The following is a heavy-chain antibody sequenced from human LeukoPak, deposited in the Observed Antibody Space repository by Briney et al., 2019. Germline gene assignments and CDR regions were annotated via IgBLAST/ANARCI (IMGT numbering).Heavy chain of an antibody. V-gene: IGHV3-7*01. CDR2: MDPTGSQK. CDR3: AIWTSGNY. Sequence: GGSLRLSCADSQFTFNGSWMNWVRQAPGKGLEWVANMDPTGSQKRYVDSVKGRLTISKDNPGTSLYLDMHSLRAEDTAIYYCAIWTSGNYWGQGTLVTVSS. J-gene: IGHJ4*02. D-gene: IGHD1-1*01. CDR1: QFTFNGSW.